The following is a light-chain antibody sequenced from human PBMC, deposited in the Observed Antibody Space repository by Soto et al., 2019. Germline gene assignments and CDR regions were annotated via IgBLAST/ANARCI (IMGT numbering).Light chain of an antibody. CDR3: QQHGSSPIT. CDR2: WAS. V-gene: IGKV4-1*01. CDR1: QSVLYSSNNKNY. Sequence: DIVMTQSPDSLAVSLGERATINCKSSQSVLYSSNNKNYLAWYQQKPGQPPKLLIYWASTRESGVPDRFSGSGSGTDFTLTISRLEPEDFAVYYCQQHGSSPITFGQGKRLEIK. J-gene: IGKJ5*01.